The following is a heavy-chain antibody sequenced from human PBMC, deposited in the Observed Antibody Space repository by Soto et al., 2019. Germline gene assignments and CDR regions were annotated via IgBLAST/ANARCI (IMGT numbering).Heavy chain of an antibody. Sequence: SETLSLTXTVSGGSISSSSYYWGWIRQPPGKGLEWIGSIYYSGSTYYNPSLKSRVTISADTSKNQFSLKLSSVTAADTAVYYCARHSRLGELSSLYYYYGMDVWGQGTTVTVSS. CDR3: ARHSRLGELSSLYYYYGMDV. CDR1: GGSISSSSYY. V-gene: IGHV4-39*01. J-gene: IGHJ6*02. D-gene: IGHD3-16*02. CDR2: IYYSGST.